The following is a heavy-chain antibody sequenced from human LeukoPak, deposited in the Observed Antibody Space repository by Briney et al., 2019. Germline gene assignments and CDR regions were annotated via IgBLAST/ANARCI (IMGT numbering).Heavy chain of an antibody. CDR1: GGTFSSYS. J-gene: IGHJ6*02. CDR2: IIPIFGKA. V-gene: IGHV1-69*01. CDR3: ARGERYYYDSSGYSISYYGMDV. Sequence: SVKVSCKASGGTFSSYSISWVRQAPGQGLEWMGGIIPIFGKANYAQKFQGRVTITADESTSTAYMELSSLRSEDTAVYYCARGERYYYDSSGYSISYYGMDVWGQGTTVTVSS. D-gene: IGHD3-22*01.